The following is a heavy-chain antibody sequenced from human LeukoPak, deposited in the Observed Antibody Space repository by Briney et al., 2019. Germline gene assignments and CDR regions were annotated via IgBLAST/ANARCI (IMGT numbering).Heavy chain of an antibody. CDR3: ARHGLVGATSYYFDY. D-gene: IGHD1-26*01. CDR1: GGSISSYY. Sequence: PSETLSLTCTVSGGSISSYYWSWIRQPPGKGLEWIGYIYYSGSTNYNPSLKSRVTISVHTSKNQFSLKLSSVTAADTAVSYCARHGLVGATSYYFDYWGQGTLVTVSS. J-gene: IGHJ4*02. CDR2: IYYSGST. V-gene: IGHV4-59*08.